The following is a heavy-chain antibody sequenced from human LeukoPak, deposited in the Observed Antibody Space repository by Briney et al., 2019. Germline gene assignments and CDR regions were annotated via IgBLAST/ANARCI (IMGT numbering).Heavy chain of an antibody. V-gene: IGHV4-34*01. D-gene: IGHD4-17*01. CDR3: ARVYHGDYPAWYFDL. CDR1: GGSFSGYY. CDR2: INHSGST. J-gene: IGHJ2*01. Sequence: SETLSLTCAVYGGSFSGYYWSWIRQPPGKGLEWIGEINHSGSTNYNPSLKSRVTISVDTTKSHCSLKLSSVTAADTAVYYCARVYHGDYPAWYFDLWGRGTLVTVSS.